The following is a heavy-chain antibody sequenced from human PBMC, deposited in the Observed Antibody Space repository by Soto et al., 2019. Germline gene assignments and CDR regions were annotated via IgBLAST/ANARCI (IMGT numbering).Heavy chain of an antibody. CDR3: ASSASIYCSGGSCSYYGMDV. D-gene: IGHD2-15*01. CDR1: GYTFNSYG. J-gene: IGHJ6*02. Sequence: QVQLVQSGAEVKKPGASVKVSCKASGYTFNSYGISWVRQAPGQGLEWMGWISAYKGNTNYAQKLQGRVPMTTGTSTSTVYRELTSLRSDDTAVYYCASSASIYCSGGSCSYYGMDVWGQGTTVIVSS. CDR2: ISAYKGNT. V-gene: IGHV1-18*01.